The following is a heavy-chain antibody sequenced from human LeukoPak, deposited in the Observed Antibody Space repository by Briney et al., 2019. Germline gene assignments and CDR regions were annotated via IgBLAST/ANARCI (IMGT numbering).Heavy chain of an antibody. V-gene: IGHV4-4*07. Sequence: SETLSLTCTVSGGSINNYYWSWIRQPAGQGLQYIGRIYTSGSTNYIPSLRSRGTMSVDMSKNQFSLKLSSVTPADTAVYYCARGPGGTTGEACDFWGQEILVTVYS. CDR2: IYTSGST. J-gene: IGHJ4*02. D-gene: IGHD1-7*01. CDR1: GGSINNYY. CDR3: ARGPGGTTGEACDF.